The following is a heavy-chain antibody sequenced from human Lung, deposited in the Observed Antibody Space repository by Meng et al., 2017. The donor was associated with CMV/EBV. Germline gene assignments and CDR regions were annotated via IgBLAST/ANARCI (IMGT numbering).Heavy chain of an antibody. CDR3: AKATVSAAGFPHMDV. CDR1: GFTFDDHA. CDR2: ISWDGGST. Sequence: GEALKTSFGPSGFTFDDHAMHWVRQAPGEGLEWISLISWDGGSTYYAVSVKGRLTTSRDNSEHSLYLQINSLRVEDTVVYYCAKATVSAAGFPHMDVWGQGTPVTVSS. D-gene: IGHD6-13*01. V-gene: IGHV3-43D*03. J-gene: IGHJ6*02.